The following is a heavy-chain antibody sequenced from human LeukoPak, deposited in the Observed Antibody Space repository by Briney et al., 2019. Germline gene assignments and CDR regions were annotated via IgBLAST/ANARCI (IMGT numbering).Heavy chain of an antibody. Sequence: ASVKVSCKASGYTFTSCYMHWVRQAPGQGLEWMGIINPSGGSTSYAQKFQGRVTMTRDTSTSTVYMELSSLRSEDTAVYYCARDRGTDAFDIWGQGTMVTVSS. V-gene: IGHV1-46*01. CDR1: GYTFTSCY. CDR2: INPSGGST. J-gene: IGHJ3*02. CDR3: ARDRGTDAFDI. D-gene: IGHD2-15*01.